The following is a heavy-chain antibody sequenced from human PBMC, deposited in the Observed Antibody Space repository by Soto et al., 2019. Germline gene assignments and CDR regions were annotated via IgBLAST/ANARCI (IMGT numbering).Heavy chain of an antibody. Sequence: QVQLVQSGGEVKKPGASVKVSCKASGNTFMSYCFSWVRQAPGQGLEWMGWISAYKGKTDYAQKVQDRVIMTRDTVTSTVYMELTSLTSDDTAVYLCARHGVGSFWYFDIWGRGTLVSVSS. V-gene: IGHV1-18*01. CDR2: ISAYKGKT. CDR3: ARHGVGSFWYFDI. CDR1: GNTFMSYC. J-gene: IGHJ2*01. D-gene: IGHD1-26*01.